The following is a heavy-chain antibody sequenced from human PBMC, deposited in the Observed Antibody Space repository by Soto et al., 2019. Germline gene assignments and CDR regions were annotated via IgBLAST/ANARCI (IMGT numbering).Heavy chain of an antibody. Sequence: EVQLVESGGGLVQPGGSLRLSCAASGFTFSSYSMNWVRQAPGKGLEWVSYISSSSSTIYYADSVKGRFTISRDNAKNSLYLQMNSLRDEDTAVYYWARDATWIQLWFGAFDIWGQGTMVTVSS. CDR3: ARDATWIQLWFGAFDI. J-gene: IGHJ3*02. V-gene: IGHV3-48*02. D-gene: IGHD5-18*01. CDR2: ISSSSSTI. CDR1: GFTFSSYS.